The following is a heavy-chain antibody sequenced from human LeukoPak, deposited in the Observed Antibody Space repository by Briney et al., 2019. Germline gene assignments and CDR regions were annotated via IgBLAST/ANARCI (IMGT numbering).Heavy chain of an antibody. J-gene: IGHJ3*02. CDR1: GGSISSGGYY. V-gene: IGHV4-31*03. CDR3: ARGPYVVVTADDAFDI. Sequence: SETLSLTCTVSGGSISSGGYYGSWIRQHPGKGLEWIGYIYYSGSTYYNPSLKSRVTISVDTSKNQFSLKLSSVTAADTAVYYCARGPYVVVTADDAFDIWGQGTMVTVSS. D-gene: IGHD2-21*02. CDR2: IYYSGST.